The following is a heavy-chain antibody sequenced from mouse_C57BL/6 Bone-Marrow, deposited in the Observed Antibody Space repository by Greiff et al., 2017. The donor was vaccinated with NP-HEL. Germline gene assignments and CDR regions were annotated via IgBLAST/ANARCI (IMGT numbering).Heavy chain of an antibody. CDR1: GYSITSGYY. CDR2: ISYDGSN. J-gene: IGHJ4*01. CDR3: ASGWPLRDYAMDY. Sequence: ESGPGLVKPSQSLSLTCSVTGYSITSGYYWNWIRQFPGNKLEWMGYISYDGSNNYNPSLKNRISITRDTSKNQFFLKLNSVTTEDTATYYCASGWPLRDYAMDYWGQGTSVTVSS. V-gene: IGHV3-6*01. D-gene: IGHD2-3*01.